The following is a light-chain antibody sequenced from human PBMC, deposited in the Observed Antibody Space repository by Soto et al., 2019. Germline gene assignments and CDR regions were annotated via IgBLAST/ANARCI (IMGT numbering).Light chain of an antibody. V-gene: IGLV4-69*01. CDR3: QTWGTGIQV. J-gene: IGLJ1*01. CDR2: LNSDGSH. Sequence: QPVLTQSPSASASLGASVKLTCTLSSWHSSYAIAWHQQQPEKGPRYLMKLNSDGSHSKGDGIPDRFSGSSSGAERYLTISSLQSEDEADYYCQTWGTGIQVFGTGTKVTVL. CDR1: SWHSSYA.